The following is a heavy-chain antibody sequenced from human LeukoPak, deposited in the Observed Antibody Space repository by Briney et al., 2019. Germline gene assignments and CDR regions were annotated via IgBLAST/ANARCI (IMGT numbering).Heavy chain of an antibody. J-gene: IGHJ6*03. Sequence: ASVKVSCKASGYNFTCYLLHWVRQAPGQGLEWMGWIDPKRGVTRYAQKFQGRVTLTRDTPMTTVYLELISLKSDDTARYFCARFGEDGDDMDVWGDGSTVTVSS. D-gene: IGHD3-16*01. CDR3: ARFGEDGDDMDV. CDR1: GYNFTCYL. V-gene: IGHV1-2*02. CDR2: IDPKRGVT.